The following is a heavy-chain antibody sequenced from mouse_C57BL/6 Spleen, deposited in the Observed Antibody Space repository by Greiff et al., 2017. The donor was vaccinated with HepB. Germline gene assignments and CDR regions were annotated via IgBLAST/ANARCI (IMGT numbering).Heavy chain of an antibody. CDR3: ARRRGQLRLQDFDY. CDR1: GFTFSSYG. J-gene: IGHJ2*01. V-gene: IGHV5-6*01. CDR2: ISSGGSYT. Sequence: EVQVVESGGDLVKPGGSLKLSCAASGFTFSSYGMSWVRQTPDKRLEWVATISSGGSYTYYPDSVKGRFTISRDNAKNTLYLQMSSLKSEDTAMYYCARRRGQLRLQDFDYWGQGTTLTVSS. D-gene: IGHD3-2*02.